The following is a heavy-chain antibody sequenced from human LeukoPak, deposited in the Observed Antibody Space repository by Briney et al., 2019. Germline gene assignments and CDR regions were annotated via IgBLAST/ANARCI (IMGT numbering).Heavy chain of an antibody. J-gene: IGHJ4*02. CDR1: GFTFSSYS. Sequence: GGSLRLSCAASGFTFSSYSMNWVRQAPGKGLEWVSFIYSDNAHYSDSVKGRFTISRDNSKNTLYLQMNSLRAEDTAVYYCARRAGAYSHPYDYWGQGTLVTVSS. D-gene: IGHD4/OR15-4a*01. CDR2: IYSDNA. V-gene: IGHV3-53*01. CDR3: ARRAGAYSHPYDY.